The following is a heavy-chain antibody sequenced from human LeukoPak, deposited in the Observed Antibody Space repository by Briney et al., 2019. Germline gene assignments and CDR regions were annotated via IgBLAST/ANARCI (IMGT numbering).Heavy chain of an antibody. Sequence: ASVKVSCKASGYTFTTYGISWVRQAPGQGLEWMAWISAYNGNTNYAQNLQGRFTMTTDTSTTTAYMELSRLRSDDTAVYYCARVRYRLAETYIDYWGQGTLVTVSS. V-gene: IGHV1-18*01. D-gene: IGHD3-16*01. CDR1: GYTFTTYG. J-gene: IGHJ4*02. CDR2: ISAYNGNT. CDR3: ARVRYRLAETYIDY.